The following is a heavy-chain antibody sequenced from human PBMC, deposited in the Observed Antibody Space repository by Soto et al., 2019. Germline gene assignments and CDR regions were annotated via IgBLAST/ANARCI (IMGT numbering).Heavy chain of an antibody. CDR1: GFTFSDYY. D-gene: IGHD2-21*01. V-gene: IGHV3-11*06. CDR2: VSSSSTYT. J-gene: IGHJ4*02. CDR3: AREGRTFLSKTGIFQRPLAY. Sequence: GGSLRLSCADSGFTFSDYYMSWIRQAPGKGLEWVSYVSSSSTYTNDAASVKGRFTLSGDNAKNSLYLQMNSLRAEDTAVYYCAREGRTFLSKTGIFQRPLAYSALGTSVTVSS.